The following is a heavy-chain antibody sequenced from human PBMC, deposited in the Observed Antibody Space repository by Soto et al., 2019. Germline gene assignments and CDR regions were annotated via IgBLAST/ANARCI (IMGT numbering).Heavy chain of an antibody. CDR1: GYTFTGYY. J-gene: IGHJ5*02. CDR2: INPNSGGT. D-gene: IGHD3-3*01. V-gene: IGHV1-2*02. CDR3: ARSGVLYYDFWSGYCTGTENGWFDP. Sequence: ASVKVSCKASGYTFTGYYMHWVRQAPGQGLEWMGWINPNSGGTNYAQKFQGRVTMTRDTSISTAYMELSRLRSDDTAVYYCARSGVLYYDFWSGYCTGTENGWFDPWGQGTLVTVSS.